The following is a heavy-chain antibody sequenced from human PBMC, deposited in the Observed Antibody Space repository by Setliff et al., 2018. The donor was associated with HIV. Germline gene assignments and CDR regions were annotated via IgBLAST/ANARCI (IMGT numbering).Heavy chain of an antibody. CDR1: GGSISSGGYY. D-gene: IGHD1-26*01. Sequence: SETLSLTCTVSGGSISSGGYYWSWIRQHPGKGLEWIGYIYYSGSTYYNPSLKSRVTISVDTSKNQFSLKLSSVTAADTAVYYCARRARGGSSYYFDYWGQGTLVTVSS. CDR3: ARRARGGSSYYFDY. J-gene: IGHJ4*02. CDR2: IYYSGST. V-gene: IGHV4-31*03.